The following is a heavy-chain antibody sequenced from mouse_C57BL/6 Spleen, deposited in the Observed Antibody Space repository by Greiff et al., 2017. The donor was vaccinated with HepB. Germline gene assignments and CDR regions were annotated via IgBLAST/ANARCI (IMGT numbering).Heavy chain of an antibody. CDR3: ARGGYCNYADYYAMDY. D-gene: IGHD2-10*02. CDR2: IDPSDSET. V-gene: IGHV1-52*01. CDR1: GYTFTSYW. J-gene: IGHJ4*01. Sequence: VQLQQPGAELVRPGSSVKLSCKASGYTFTSYWMHWVKQRPIQGLEWIGNIDPSDSETHYNQKFKDKATLTVDKSSSTAYMQLSSLTSEDSAVYYCARGGYCNYADYYAMDYWGQGTSVTVSS.